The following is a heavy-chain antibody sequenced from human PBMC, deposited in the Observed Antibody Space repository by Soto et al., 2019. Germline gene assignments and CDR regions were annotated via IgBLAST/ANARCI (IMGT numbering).Heavy chain of an antibody. CDR1: GFTFSDYY. Sequence: GGSLRLSCAASGFTFSDYYMSWIRQAPGKGLEWVSYISSSSSYTNYADSVKGRFTISRDNAKNSLYLQMNSLRAEDTAVYYCSRDPYYYGSGSYYFDYWGQGTLVTVSS. CDR3: SRDPYYYGSGSYYFDY. V-gene: IGHV3-11*06. CDR2: ISSSSSYT. D-gene: IGHD3-10*01. J-gene: IGHJ4*02.